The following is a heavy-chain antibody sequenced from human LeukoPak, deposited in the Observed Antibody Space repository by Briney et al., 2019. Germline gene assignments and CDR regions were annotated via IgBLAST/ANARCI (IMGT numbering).Heavy chain of an antibody. J-gene: IGHJ4*02. V-gene: IGHV4-4*09. D-gene: IGHD3-22*01. CDR2: IYTSGST. CDR1: GGSISSYY. Sequence: PSETLSLTCTVSGGSISSYYWSWIRQPPGKGLEWNGYIYTSGSTNYNPSLKSRVTISVDTSKNHFSLKLSSVTAADTAVFYCARHSYYDSNGPFDYWGQGTLVTVSS. CDR3: ARHSYYDSNGPFDY.